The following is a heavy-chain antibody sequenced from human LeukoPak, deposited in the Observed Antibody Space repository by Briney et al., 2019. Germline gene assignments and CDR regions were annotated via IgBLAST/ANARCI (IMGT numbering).Heavy chain of an antibody. CDR1: GGSFSGYY. V-gene: IGHV4-34*01. CDR2: INHSGST. Sequence: SETLSLTCAVYGGSFSGYYWSWIRQPPGKGLEWIGEINHSGSTNYNPSLKSRVPISVDTSKNQFSLKLSSMTAADTAVYYCARVRFWSGYYRDAFDIWGQGTMVTVSS. J-gene: IGHJ3*02. CDR3: ARVRFWSGYYRDAFDI. D-gene: IGHD3-3*01.